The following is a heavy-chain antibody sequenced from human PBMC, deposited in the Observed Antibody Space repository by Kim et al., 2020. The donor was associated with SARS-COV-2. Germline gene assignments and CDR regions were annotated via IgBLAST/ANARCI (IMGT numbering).Heavy chain of an antibody. CDR2: IIPIFGTA. J-gene: IGHJ6*02. CDR3: ARPNEINCSSTSCYRIYYYYGMDV. CDR1: GGTFSSYA. D-gene: IGHD2-2*02. V-gene: IGHV1-69*13. Sequence: SVKVSCKASGGTFSSYAISWVRQAPGQGLEWMGGIIPIFGTANYAQKFQGRVTIAADESTSTAYMELSSLRSEDTAVYYCARPNEINCSSTSCYRIYYYYGMDVWGQGTTVTVSS.